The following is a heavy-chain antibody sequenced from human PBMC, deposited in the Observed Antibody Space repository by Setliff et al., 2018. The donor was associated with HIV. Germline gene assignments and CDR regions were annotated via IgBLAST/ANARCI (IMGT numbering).Heavy chain of an antibody. CDR1: GYTSTGYY. CDR2: INPDSCGT. D-gene: IGHD3-9*01. CDR3: ARGSLLGYFDWLFPD. Sequence: ASVKVSCKASGYTSTGYYVHWVRQAPGQGLEWVGRINPDSCGTNYAQTFQGRVTMTRDTSISTAYMELSRLRSDDTAVYYCARGSLLGYFDWLFPDWGQGTLVTVSS. V-gene: IGHV1-2*06. J-gene: IGHJ4*02.